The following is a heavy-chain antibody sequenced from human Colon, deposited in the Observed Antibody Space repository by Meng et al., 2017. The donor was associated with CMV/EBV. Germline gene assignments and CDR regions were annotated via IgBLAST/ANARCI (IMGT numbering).Heavy chain of an antibody. CDR2: IIPIFGTA. CDR1: GGTFSSYA. CDR3: ARSPYYDFWSGYYSSPGYYYYGMDV. J-gene: IGHJ6*02. D-gene: IGHD3-3*01. Sequence: SVKVSCKASGGTFSSYAISWVRQAPGQGLEWMGGIIPIFGTANYAQKFQGRVTITTDESTSTAYMELSSLRSEDTAVYYCARSPYYDFWSGYYSSPGYYYYGMDVWGQGTTVTFS. V-gene: IGHV1-69*05.